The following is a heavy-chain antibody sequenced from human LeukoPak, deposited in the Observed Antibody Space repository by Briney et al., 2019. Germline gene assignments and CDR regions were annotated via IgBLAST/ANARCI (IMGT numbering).Heavy chain of an antibody. CDR2: ISGSGGNT. V-gene: IGHV3-23*01. J-gene: IGHJ4*02. D-gene: IGHD6-13*01. CDR3: ARHSRGRWYVFDY. CDR1: GFTVSSNC. Sequence: PGGSLRLSCAASGFTVSSNCMSWVRQAPGKGLEWVSGISGSGGNTHYADSVKGRFTISRDNSNNTLYLQMNSLRAEDTAVYYCARHSRGRWYVFDYWGQGTLVTVSS.